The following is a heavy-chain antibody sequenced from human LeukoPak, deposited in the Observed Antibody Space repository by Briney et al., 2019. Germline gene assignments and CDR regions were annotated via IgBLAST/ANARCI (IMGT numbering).Heavy chain of an antibody. CDR2: IYHSGST. CDR3: ARAAKGGAPRVGAFDI. V-gene: IGHV4-30-2*01. J-gene: IGHJ3*02. CDR1: GGSISSGGYY. Sequence: SQTLSLTCTVSGGSISSGGYYWSWIRQPPGKGLEWIGYIYHSGSTYYNPSLKSRVTISVDTSKNQFSLKLSSVTAADTAVYYCARAAKGGAPRVGAFDIWGQGTMVTISS. D-gene: IGHD2-15*01.